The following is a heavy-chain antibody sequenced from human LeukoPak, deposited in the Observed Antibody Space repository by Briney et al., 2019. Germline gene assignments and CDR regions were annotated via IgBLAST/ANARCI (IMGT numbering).Heavy chain of an antibody. V-gene: IGHV4-39*07. CDR3: ARDFPRHNYYYDSSGYYYGDAFDI. CDR1: GGSISSSSYY. CDR2: IYYSGST. D-gene: IGHD3-22*01. Sequence: PSETLSLTRTVSGGSISSSSYYWGWIRQPPGKGLEWIGSIYYSGSTYYNPSLKSRVTIPVDTSKNQFSLKLSSVTAADTAVYYCARDFPRHNYYYDSSGYYYGDAFDIWGQGTMVTVSS. J-gene: IGHJ3*02.